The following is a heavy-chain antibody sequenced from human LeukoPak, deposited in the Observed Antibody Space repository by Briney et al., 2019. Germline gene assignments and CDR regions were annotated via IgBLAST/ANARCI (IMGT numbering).Heavy chain of an antibody. D-gene: IGHD6-13*01. CDR2: IYYSGST. CDR1: GGSISSGDYY. J-gene: IGHJ5*02. Sequence: SETLSLICTVSGGSISSGDYYWSWIRQPPGEGLEWIGYIYYSGSTYYNPSLKSRVTISVDTSKNQFSLKLSSVTAADTAVYYCARGQPAYSSSWYWFDPWGQGTLVTVSS. V-gene: IGHV4-30-4*01. CDR3: ARGQPAYSSSWYWFDP.